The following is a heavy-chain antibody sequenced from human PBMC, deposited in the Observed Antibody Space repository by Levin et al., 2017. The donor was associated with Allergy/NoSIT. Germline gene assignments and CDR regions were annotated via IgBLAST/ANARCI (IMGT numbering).Heavy chain of an antibody. Sequence: SQTLSLTCTVSGASISTYYLTWIRQPPGKGLEWIGYIYSSGTTTYSSGNTNYNPSLKSRVTISADTSKRQFSLKLTSVTAADTAVYYCARVRTQFGWFDPWGQGTLVTVSS. D-gene: IGHD3-10*01. CDR2: IYSSGTT. CDR3: ARVRTQFGWFDP. CDR1: GASISTYY. V-gene: IGHV4-59*01. J-gene: IGHJ5*02.